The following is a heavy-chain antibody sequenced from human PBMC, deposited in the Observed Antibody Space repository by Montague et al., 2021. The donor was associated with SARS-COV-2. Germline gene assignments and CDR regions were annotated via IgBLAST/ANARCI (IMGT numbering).Heavy chain of an antibody. J-gene: IGHJ4*02. CDR3: ASMVGAQVYQFDS. D-gene: IGHD3-10*01. CDR2: IFYSGST. Sequence: SETLSLTCTVSGGSISSSSYHWGWIRQPPGKGLEWIGSIFYSGSTYYNPSLKSRVTISVDTSKNQFSLKLTSVTAADTAVYYCASMVGAQVYQFDSWGQGTLVTVSS. V-gene: IGHV4-39*01. CDR1: GGSISSSSYH.